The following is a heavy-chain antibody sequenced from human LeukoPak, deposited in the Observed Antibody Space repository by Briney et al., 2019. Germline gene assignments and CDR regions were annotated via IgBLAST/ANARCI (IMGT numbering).Heavy chain of an antibody. CDR3: ARGGKCSDGKCYLIDY. Sequence: GGSLRLSCVASGLTFSNSAMHWVRQAPGKGLEWVAIMSFDGSHERYGVSVKGRFTLSRDNSKNTLYLQINSLRTEDTAVYYCARGGKCSDGKCYLIDYWGQGTLVTVSS. CDR1: GLTFSNSA. J-gene: IGHJ4*02. V-gene: IGHV3-30*04. D-gene: IGHD2-15*01. CDR2: MSFDGSHE.